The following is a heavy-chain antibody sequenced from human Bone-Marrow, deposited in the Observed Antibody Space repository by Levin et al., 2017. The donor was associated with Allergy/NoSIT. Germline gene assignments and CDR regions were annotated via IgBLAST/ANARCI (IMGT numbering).Heavy chain of an antibody. J-gene: IGHJ1*01. V-gene: IGHV5-10-1*01. D-gene: IGHD5-12*01. CDR1: GYSFPSYW. CDR2: IDPSNSYT. Sequence: RGESLKISCKGSGYSFPSYWISWVRQMPGEGLEWMGRIDPSNSYTNYSPSFQGQVTISADKSISAAYLQWSSLKASDTAMYYCARRGSAYGAEFFQHWGQGTLVTVSS. CDR3: ARRGSAYGAEFFQH.